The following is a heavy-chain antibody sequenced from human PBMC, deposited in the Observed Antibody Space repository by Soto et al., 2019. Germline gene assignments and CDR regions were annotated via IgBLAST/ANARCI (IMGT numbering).Heavy chain of an antibody. CDR1: GGSISSYY. V-gene: IGHV4-59*01. Sequence: SETLSLTCTVSGGSISSYYWSWIRQPPGKGLEWIGYIYYSGSTNYNPSLKSRVTISVDTSKNQFSLKLSSVTAADTAVYYCARDRRIPAAGFDYWGQGTLVTVPS. J-gene: IGHJ4*02. CDR2: IYYSGST. D-gene: IGHD2-2*01. CDR3: ARDRRIPAAGFDY.